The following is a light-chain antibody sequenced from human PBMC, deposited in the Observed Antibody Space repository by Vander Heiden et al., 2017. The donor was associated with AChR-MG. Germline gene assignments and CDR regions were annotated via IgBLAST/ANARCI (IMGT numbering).Light chain of an antibody. Sequence: QSALTQEPSVSGTVGQKVTLSCTGNSNNIGSYAVGWYQQISPGAPKTVMFGNSLPSGIPDRFAGSKSGTTASLTISGLQPEDEADYYCSTWDYSLSAWVFGGGTKLTVL. V-gene: IGLV1-44*01. CDR1: SNNIGSYA. CDR3: STWDYSLSAWV. CDR2: GNS. J-gene: IGLJ3*02.